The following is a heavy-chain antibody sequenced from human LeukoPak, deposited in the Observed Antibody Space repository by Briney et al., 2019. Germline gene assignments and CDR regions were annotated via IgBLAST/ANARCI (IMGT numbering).Heavy chain of an antibody. J-gene: IGHJ3*02. D-gene: IGHD6-19*01. CDR3: ATGWYDAFDI. CDR2: IGQDGSDT. V-gene: IGHV3-7*03. CDR1: GFSFTNYW. Sequence: PGGSLRLSCAVSGFSFTNYWMSWVRQAPGKGLEWVANIGQDGSDTYYLDSVKGRFTISRDNAKNSLYLQMNSLRAEDTALYHCATGWYDAFDIWGQGTMVTVSS.